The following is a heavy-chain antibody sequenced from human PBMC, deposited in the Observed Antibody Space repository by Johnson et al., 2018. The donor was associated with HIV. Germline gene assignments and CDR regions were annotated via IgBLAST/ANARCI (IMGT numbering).Heavy chain of an antibody. CDR1: GFSVSTSY. Sequence: VQLVESGGGLVQPGGSLRLSCAASGFSVSTSYMTWVRQAPGKGLAWVSVIYSGGSIYYADSVKGRFSISRDNSKNTLYLQMNSLRVEDTAVYYCAREGAWEVRPGAFDSWGQGTMVTVSS. CDR3: AREGAWEVRPGAFDS. CDR2: IYSGGSI. D-gene: IGHD1-26*01. J-gene: IGHJ3*02. V-gene: IGHV3-66*01.